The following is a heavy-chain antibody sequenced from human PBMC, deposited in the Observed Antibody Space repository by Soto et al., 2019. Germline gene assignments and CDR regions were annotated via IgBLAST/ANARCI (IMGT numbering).Heavy chain of an antibody. CDR3: ATVTDPGYSYGMDF. CDR1: GDNSISYW. CDR2: IYPGDSDT. V-gene: IGHV5-51*01. D-gene: IGHD3-16*02. J-gene: IGHJ6*04. Sequence: WVPLQVSWSGSGDNSISYWVGWILQKPGKGLEWMGNIYPGDSDTRYSPSFQGQVTISADKSISTAYLQWSSLKASDTAMYYCATVTDPGYSYGMDFWGKGTTVTV.